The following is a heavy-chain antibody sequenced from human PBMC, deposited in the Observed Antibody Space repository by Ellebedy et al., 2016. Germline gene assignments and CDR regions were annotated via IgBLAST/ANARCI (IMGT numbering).Heavy chain of an antibody. CDR3: ARVHPAGAFDI. V-gene: IGHV3-30*03. CDR1: GFTFSSYG. CDR2: ISYDGSNK. Sequence: GESQKISCAASGFTFSSYGMHWVRQAPGKGLEWVAVISYDGSNKYYADSVKGRFTISRDNSKNTLYLQMNSLRAEDTAVYYCARVHPAGAFDIWGQGTMVTVSS. D-gene: IGHD6-25*01. J-gene: IGHJ3*02.